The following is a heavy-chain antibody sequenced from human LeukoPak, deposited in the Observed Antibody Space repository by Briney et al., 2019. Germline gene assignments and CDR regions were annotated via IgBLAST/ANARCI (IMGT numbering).Heavy chain of an antibody. V-gene: IGHV3-7*01. D-gene: IGHD3-10*02. Sequence: GGSLRLSCAASGFTFSNYWMTWVRQAPGKGLKWVANIKQDGSEKYYVASVKGRFTISRDNAKNSLYLQMNSLRAEDTAVYYCAELGITMIGGVWGKGTTVTISS. CDR3: AELGITMIGGV. CDR1: GFTFSNYW. J-gene: IGHJ6*04. CDR2: IKQDGSEK.